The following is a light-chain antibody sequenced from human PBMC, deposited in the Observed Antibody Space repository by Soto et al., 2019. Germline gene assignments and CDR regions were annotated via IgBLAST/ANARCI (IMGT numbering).Light chain of an antibody. V-gene: IGKV4-1*01. CDR3: QQYCSSPTIT. CDR1: QSVLIRSNTNNY. Sequence: MMQYSDSPAVSLGGRATIHCKSSQSVLIRSNTNNYLAWYQQKPGQPPKLLIYGASSRDTGIPDRFSGSGSGTDFTLTISSLEAEDVAVYYCQQYCSSPTITFGQGTRLEIK. J-gene: IGKJ5*01. CDR2: GAS.